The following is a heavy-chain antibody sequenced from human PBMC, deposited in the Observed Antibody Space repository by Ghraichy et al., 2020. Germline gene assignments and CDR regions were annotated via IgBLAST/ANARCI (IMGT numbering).Heavy chain of an antibody. D-gene: IGHD3-10*01. CDR1: GFTFSSYS. CDR3: ARDKTMVQGVLDY. Sequence: GGSLRLSCAASGFTFSSYSMNWVRQAPGKGLEWVSSISSSSSYIYYADSVKGRFTISRDNAKNSLYLQMNSLRAEDTAVYYCARDKTMVQGVLDYWGQGTLVTVSS. V-gene: IGHV3-21*01. CDR2: ISSSSSYI. J-gene: IGHJ4*02.